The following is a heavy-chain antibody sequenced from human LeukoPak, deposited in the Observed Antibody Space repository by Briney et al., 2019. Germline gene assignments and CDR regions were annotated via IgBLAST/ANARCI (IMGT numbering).Heavy chain of an antibody. CDR2: ISYDGSNK. CDR1: GFTFSSYG. D-gene: IGHD1-26*01. J-gene: IGHJ4*02. Sequence: GRSLRLSCAASGFTFSSYGMHWVRQAPGKGLEWVAVISYDGSNKYYADSVKGRFTISRDNSKNTLYLQMNSLRAEDTAVYYCARDHATTWGRDPLDYWGQGTLVTVSS. V-gene: IGHV3-30*03. CDR3: ARDHATTWGRDPLDY.